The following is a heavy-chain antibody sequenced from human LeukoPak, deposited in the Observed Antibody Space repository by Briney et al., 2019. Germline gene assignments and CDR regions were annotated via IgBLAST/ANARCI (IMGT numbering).Heavy chain of an antibody. J-gene: IGHJ4*02. Sequence: SETLSLTCAVYGGSFSGYYWSWIRQPPGKGLEWIGSIYYSGSTYYNPSLKSRVTISVDTSKNQFSLKLSSVTAADTAVYYCARDRIAVAGTDYWGQGTLVTVSS. V-gene: IGHV4-34*01. CDR3: ARDRIAVAGTDY. D-gene: IGHD6-19*01. CDR1: GGSFSGYY. CDR2: IYYSGST.